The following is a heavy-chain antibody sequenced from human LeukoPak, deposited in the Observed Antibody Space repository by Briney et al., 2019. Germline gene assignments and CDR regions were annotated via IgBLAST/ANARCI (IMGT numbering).Heavy chain of an antibody. D-gene: IGHD2-21*02. CDR3: ARGERSVVVTAIGY. CDR2: ISSSSSYI. CDR1: GFTFSSYS. J-gene: IGHJ4*02. V-gene: IGHV3-21*01. Sequence: GGSLRLSCAASGFTFSSYSMNWVRQAPGKGLEWVSSISSSSSYIYYADSVKGRFTISRDNAKNSLYLQMNSLRAEDTAVYYCARGERSVVVTAIGYWGQGTLVTVSS.